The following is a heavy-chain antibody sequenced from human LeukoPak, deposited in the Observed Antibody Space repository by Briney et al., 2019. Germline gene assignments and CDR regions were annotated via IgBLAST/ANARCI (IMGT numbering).Heavy chain of an antibody. CDR2: IFHSGNT. D-gene: IGHD2-15*01. CDR3: ARVRYCSGGSCRLSYFQH. CDR1: GGSISSGGYS. J-gene: IGHJ1*01. Sequence: SETLSLTCAVSGGSISSGGYSWSWIRQPPGEGLHLIGYIFHSGNTYYNPSLKSRVTISVDTSKNQFSLKLSSVTAADTAVYYCARVRYCSGGSCRLSYFQHWGQGTLVTVSS. V-gene: IGHV4-30-2*01.